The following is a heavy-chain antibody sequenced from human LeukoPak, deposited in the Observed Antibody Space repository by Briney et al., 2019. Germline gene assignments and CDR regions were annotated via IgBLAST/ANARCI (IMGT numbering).Heavy chain of an antibody. CDR2: IYTSGST. CDR3: ARGNNYGSFNDF. CDR1: GGSISSGSYY. J-gene: IGHJ4*02. Sequence: PSQTLSLTCTVSGGSISSGSYYWSWIRQPAGKGLEWIGRIYTSGSTNYNPSLKSRVTISVDTSKNQFSLRLSSVTAADTAVYYCARGNNYGSFNDFWGQGTLVTVSS. V-gene: IGHV4-61*02. D-gene: IGHD3-10*01.